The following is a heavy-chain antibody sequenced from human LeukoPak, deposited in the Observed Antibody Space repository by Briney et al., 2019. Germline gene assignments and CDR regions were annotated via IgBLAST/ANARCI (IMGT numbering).Heavy chain of an antibody. CDR2: IIPIFGTA. Sequence: GASVKVSCKASGGTFSSYAISWVRQAPGQGLEWMGGIIPIFGTANYAQKFQGRVTITADESTSTAYMELSSLRSEDTAVYYCASLTLDYGDNVMGAFDIWGQGTMVTVSS. CDR3: ASLTLDYGDNVMGAFDI. CDR1: GGTFSSYA. V-gene: IGHV1-69*13. J-gene: IGHJ3*02. D-gene: IGHD4-17*01.